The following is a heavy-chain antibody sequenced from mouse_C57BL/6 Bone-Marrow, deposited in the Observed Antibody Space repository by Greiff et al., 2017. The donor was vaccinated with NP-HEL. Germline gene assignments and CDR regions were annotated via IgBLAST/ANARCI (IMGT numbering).Heavy chain of an antibody. D-gene: IGHD1-1*01. CDR2: IWTGGGT. J-gene: IGHJ1*03. Sequence: VKLVESGPGLVAPSQSLSITCTVSGFSLTSYAISWVRQPPGKGLEWLGVIWTGGGTTYNSALKSRLSISKDNSKSQVFLKMNSLQTDDTARYYCASYGSSYGWYFDVWGTGTTVTVSS. V-gene: IGHV2-9-1*01. CDR3: ASYGSSYGWYFDV. CDR1: GFSLTSYA.